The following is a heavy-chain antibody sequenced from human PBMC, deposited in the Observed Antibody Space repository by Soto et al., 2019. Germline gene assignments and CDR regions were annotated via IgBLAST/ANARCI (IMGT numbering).Heavy chain of an antibody. CDR3: ARSRLEYSSSSALIDY. J-gene: IGHJ4*02. D-gene: IGHD6-13*01. CDR1: GFTFSSYD. CDR2: IGTAGDT. Sequence: EVQLVESGGGLVQPGGSLRLSCAASGFTFSSYDMHWVRQATGKGLEWVSAIGTAGDTYYPGSVKGRFTISRENAKNSLYLQMNSLRAENTAVYYCARSRLEYSSSSALIDYWGQGTLVTVSS. V-gene: IGHV3-13*01.